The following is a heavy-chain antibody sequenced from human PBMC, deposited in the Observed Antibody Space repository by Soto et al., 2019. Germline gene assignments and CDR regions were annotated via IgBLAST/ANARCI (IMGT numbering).Heavy chain of an antibody. J-gene: IGHJ3*02. V-gene: IGHV4-38-2*01. CDR2: INHSGST. CDR3: ARFSLWFGELLYPTLDAFDI. Sequence: SETLSLTCAVSGYSISSDYYWGWIRQPPGKGLEWIGSINHSGSTYYNPSLKSRATISVDTSKNQFSLKLSSVTAADTAVYYCARFSLWFGELLYPTLDAFDIWGQGTMVTVSS. CDR1: GYSISSDYY. D-gene: IGHD3-10*01.